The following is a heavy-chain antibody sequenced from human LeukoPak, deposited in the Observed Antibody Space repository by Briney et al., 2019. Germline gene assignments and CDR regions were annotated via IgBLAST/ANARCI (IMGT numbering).Heavy chain of an antibody. CDR2: TKQDGSEK. V-gene: IGHV3-7*01. D-gene: IGHD3-22*01. CDR1: GLTFSRYW. Sequence: GGSLTLSCAASGLTFSRYWMSWVRQAPGKGLEWVANTKQDGSEKYYLESVKGRFTISRDNAENSLYLHMNSLRAEDAAVYYCAKWASSGYYFHHWGQGTLVTVSS. J-gene: IGHJ1*01. CDR3: AKWASSGYYFHH.